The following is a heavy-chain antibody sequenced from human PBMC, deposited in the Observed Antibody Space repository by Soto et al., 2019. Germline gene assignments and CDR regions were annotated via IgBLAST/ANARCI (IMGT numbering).Heavy chain of an antibody. Sequence: SETLSLTCTVSGYSISSGYYWGWIRQPPGKGPEWIGNIFHRVTTYYNPSLKSRATMAVDTAKNEFSLRLSTVAAADTAVYYCARVDSPYYFNSSGYFTYWGPGILVTVSS. J-gene: IGHJ4*02. CDR2: IFHRVTT. D-gene: IGHD3-22*01. V-gene: IGHV4-38-2*02. CDR3: ARVDSPYYFNSSGYFTY. CDR1: GYSISSGYY.